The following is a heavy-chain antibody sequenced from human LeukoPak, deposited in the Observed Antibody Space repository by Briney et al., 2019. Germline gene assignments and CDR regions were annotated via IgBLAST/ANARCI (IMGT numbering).Heavy chain of an antibody. CDR3: AKGQNPGYYDSSGYYYVGAFGI. Sequence: GGSLRLSCAASGFTFDDYAMHWVRQAPGKGLEWVSGISWNSGSIGYADSVKGRFTISRDNAKNSLYLQMNSLRAEDTALYYCAKGQNPGYYDSSGYYYVGAFGIWGQGTMVTVSS. J-gene: IGHJ3*02. CDR1: GFTFDDYA. CDR2: ISWNSGSI. V-gene: IGHV3-9*01. D-gene: IGHD3-22*01.